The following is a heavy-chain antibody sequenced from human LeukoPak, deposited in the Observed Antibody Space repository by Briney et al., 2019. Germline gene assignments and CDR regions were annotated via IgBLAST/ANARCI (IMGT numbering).Heavy chain of an antibody. Sequence: GGSLRLSCAASGFTFSDYYMSWIRQAPGKGLEWVSGISGSGDSTFYADSVKGRFTISRDNSKNTLYLQMNSLRAEDTAVYYCAKSYSSSSYYYYMDVWGKGTTVTISS. CDR3: AKSYSSSSYYYYMDV. CDR1: GFTFSDYY. V-gene: IGHV3-23*01. D-gene: IGHD6-13*01. J-gene: IGHJ6*03. CDR2: ISGSGDST.